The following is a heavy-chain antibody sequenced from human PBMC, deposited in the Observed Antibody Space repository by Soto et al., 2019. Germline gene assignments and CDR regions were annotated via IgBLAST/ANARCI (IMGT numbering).Heavy chain of an antibody. CDR2: ISGTSNTI. CDR3: AREGAGGAATFDC. J-gene: IGHJ4*02. Sequence: EVQLVESGGGLVQPGGSLRLSCAASGFTFSDYSLNWVRQAPGKGLEWVSYISGTSNTIYYADSVEGRFTISRDNAKNSLNLQMNSLRDEDTAVYYCAREGAGGAATFDCWGQGTLVTVSS. D-gene: IGHD1-26*01. CDR1: GFTFSDYS. V-gene: IGHV3-48*02.